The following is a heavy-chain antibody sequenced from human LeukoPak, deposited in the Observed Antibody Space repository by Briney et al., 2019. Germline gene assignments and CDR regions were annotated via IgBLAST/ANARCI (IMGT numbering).Heavy chain of an antibody. Sequence: GGSLRLSCAASGFTFSGYWMSWVRQAPGKGLEWVANIKQDGSEKCYVDSVKGRFTISRDNAKNSLYLQMNSLRAEDTAVYYCARVRDPRQYYYDNSGYRNAFDIWGQGTMVTVSS. CDR3: ARVRDPRQYYYDNSGYRNAFDI. V-gene: IGHV3-7*01. CDR2: IKQDGSEK. CDR1: GFTFSGYW. J-gene: IGHJ3*02. D-gene: IGHD3-22*01.